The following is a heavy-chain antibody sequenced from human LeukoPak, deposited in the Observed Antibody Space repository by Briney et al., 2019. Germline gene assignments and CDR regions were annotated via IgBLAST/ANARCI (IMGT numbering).Heavy chain of an antibody. CDR3: AELGITMIGGV. J-gene: IGHJ6*04. Sequence: GGSLRLSCAASEFTFSSYAMSWVRQAPGKGLEWVSYISSSGSTIYYADSVKGRFTISRDNAKNSLYLQMNSLRAEDTAVYYCAELGITMIGGVWGKGTTVTISS. CDR1: EFTFSSYA. CDR2: ISSSGSTI. D-gene: IGHD3-10*02. V-gene: IGHV3-48*03.